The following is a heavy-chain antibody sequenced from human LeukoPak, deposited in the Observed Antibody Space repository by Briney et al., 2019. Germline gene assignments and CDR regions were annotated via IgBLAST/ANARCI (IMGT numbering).Heavy chain of an antibody. CDR3: AGALPIRVYYFDY. D-gene: IGHD1-26*01. V-gene: IGHV3-23*01. CDR2: IIGSGVTT. CDR1: GFTFSRFA. Sequence: TGGSLRLSCAASGFTFSRFAMAWVRQAPGKGLEWVAGIIGSGVTTYYEDSVKGRFTISRDNSKNTLYLQMNSLRAEDTAVYYCAGALPIRVYYFDYWGQGTLVTVSS. J-gene: IGHJ4*02.